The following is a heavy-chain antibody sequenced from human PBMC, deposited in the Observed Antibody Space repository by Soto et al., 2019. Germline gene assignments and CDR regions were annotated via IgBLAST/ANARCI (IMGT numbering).Heavy chain of an antibody. CDR2: IYHSGST. CDR1: GGSISSGGYS. CDR3: ARFEGGWFDP. D-gene: IGHD3-16*01. Sequence: QLQLQESGSGLVKPSQTLSLTCAVSGGSISSGGYSWSWIRQPPGKGLEWIGYIYHSGSTYYHPSLKSRVTITVDRSQNQFSLKLSCVTAADTAVYCCARFEGGWFDPWGQGTLVTVSS. J-gene: IGHJ5*02. V-gene: IGHV4-30-2*01.